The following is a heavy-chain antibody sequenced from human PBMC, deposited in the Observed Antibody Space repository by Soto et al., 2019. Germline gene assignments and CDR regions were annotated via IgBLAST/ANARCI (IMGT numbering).Heavy chain of an antibody. Sequence: QVQLVQSGAEVKKPGSSVKVSCKASGDTFSTYTITWIRQAPGQGLEWMGGIIPRSATSKYAQKFQGRVXNTADESTSTVXXXLXXLRPEDTAVYYCAGEGLVLVPTTGNADYYYYAMDVWGQGTTVTVSS. CDR3: AGEGLVLVPTTGNADYYYYAMDV. J-gene: IGHJ6*02. CDR2: IIPRSATS. CDR1: GDTFSTYT. D-gene: IGHD2-8*02. V-gene: IGHV1-69*12.